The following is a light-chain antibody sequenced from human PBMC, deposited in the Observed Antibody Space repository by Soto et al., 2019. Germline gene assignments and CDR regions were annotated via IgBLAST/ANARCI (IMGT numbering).Light chain of an antibody. CDR1: SSDVGSYTF. CDR3: SSYTSSSTVV. Sequence: QSALTQPPSASGSPGQSVTISCTGTSSDVGSYTFVSWYQQYPGKAPKLMIYEVSNRPSGVSNRFSGSKSGNTASLTISGLQAEDEADYYCSSYTSSSTVVFGGGTKLTVL. J-gene: IGLJ2*01. CDR2: EVS. V-gene: IGLV2-14*01.